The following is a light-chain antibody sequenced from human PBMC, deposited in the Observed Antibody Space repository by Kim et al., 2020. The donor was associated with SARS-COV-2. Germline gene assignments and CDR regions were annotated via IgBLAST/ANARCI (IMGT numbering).Light chain of an antibody. CDR3: NSRDSSGNHLEGVV. V-gene: IGLV3-19*01. CDR1: SLRSYY. CDR2: GKN. Sequence: SSELTQDPAVSVALGQTVRITCQGDSLRSYYVSWYQQKPGQAPVLVIYGKNNRPSGIPDRFSGSSSGNTASLTITGAQAEDEADYYCNSRDSSGNHLEGVVFGGGTQLTVL. J-gene: IGLJ2*01.